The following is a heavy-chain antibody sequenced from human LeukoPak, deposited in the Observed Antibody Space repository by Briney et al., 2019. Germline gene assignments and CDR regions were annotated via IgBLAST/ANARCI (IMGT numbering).Heavy chain of an antibody. Sequence: GGSLRLSCAASGFTFSSYAMSWVRQAPGKGLEWVSAISGSGGSTYYADSVKGRFTISRDNSKNTLYLQMNSLRAEDTAVYYCAKSSDIVVVEAATIDYWGQGTLVTVSS. J-gene: IGHJ4*02. CDR3: AKSSDIVVVEAATIDY. V-gene: IGHV3-23*01. D-gene: IGHD2-15*01. CDR1: GFTFSSYA. CDR2: ISGSGGST.